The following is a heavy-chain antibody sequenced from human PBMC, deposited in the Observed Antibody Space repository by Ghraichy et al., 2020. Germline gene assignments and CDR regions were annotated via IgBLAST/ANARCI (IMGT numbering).Heavy chain of an antibody. J-gene: IGHJ4*02. CDR2: IKKDGSEK. Sequence: GGSLRLSCAASGFIFSNFWMTWVRQAPGKGLEWVANIKKDGSEKYYVDSVKGRFTISRDNAKNSLFLQMDSLRAEDTAVYYCRAAVAGKDEDWGQGTLVTVSS. CDR3: RAAVAGKDED. V-gene: IGHV3-7*01. CDR1: GFIFSNFW. D-gene: IGHD6-19*01.